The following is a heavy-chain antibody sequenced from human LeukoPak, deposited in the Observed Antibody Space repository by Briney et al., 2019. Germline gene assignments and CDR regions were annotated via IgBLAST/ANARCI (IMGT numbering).Heavy chain of an antibody. J-gene: IGHJ5*02. CDR1: GGSISSGDYY. CDR3: ARDQPAPYDFWSASNWFDP. V-gene: IGHV4-30-4*08. D-gene: IGHD3-3*01. CDR2: IYYSGST. Sequence: SESLPLTCTVSGGSISSGDYYWSWIRQPPGKGLEWIGYIYYSGSTYYNPSLMSRVTISVDTSKNQFSLKLSSVTAADTAVYYCARDQPAPYDFWSASNWFDPWGQGTLVTVSS.